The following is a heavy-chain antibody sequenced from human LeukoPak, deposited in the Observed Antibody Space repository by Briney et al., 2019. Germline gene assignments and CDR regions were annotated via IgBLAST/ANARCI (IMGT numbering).Heavy chain of an antibody. Sequence: SETLSLTCTVSGGSISSGGYYWSWIRQPPGKGLEWIGSIYYSGSTYYNPSLKSRVTISVDTSKNQFSLKLSSVTAADTAVYYCARETSGWAYWGQGTLVTVSS. D-gene: IGHD6-19*01. CDR1: GGSISSGGYY. V-gene: IGHV4-39*07. CDR3: ARETSGWAY. J-gene: IGHJ4*02. CDR2: IYYSGST.